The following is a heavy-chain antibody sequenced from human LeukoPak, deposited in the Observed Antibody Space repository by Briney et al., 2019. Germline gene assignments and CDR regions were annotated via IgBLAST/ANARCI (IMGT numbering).Heavy chain of an antibody. V-gene: IGHV3-30*03. D-gene: IGHD1-1*01. CDR3: ARASRYESFYYNGLDV. CDR2: IVYDGSDK. J-gene: IGHJ6*02. Sequence: GGSLRLSCAASGFTFSRYGMHWVRQAPGKGLEWVAGIVYDGSDKYYGDSVKGRYTISRDDFKNTLYLQMNSLGAEDTAVYYCARASRYESFYYNGLDVLGQGTTIIVSS. CDR1: GFTFSRYG.